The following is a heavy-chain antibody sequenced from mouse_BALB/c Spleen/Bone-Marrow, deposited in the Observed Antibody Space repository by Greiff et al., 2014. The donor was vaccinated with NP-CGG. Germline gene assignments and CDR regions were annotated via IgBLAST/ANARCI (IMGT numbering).Heavy chain of an antibody. Sequence: VQLKESGPDLVKPSQSLSLTCTVTGYSITSYYSWHWIRQFPGNKLEWMGYIHYSGVTVYNPSLKSRISITRDTSNNQFFPQLNSVTTEDTATYYCSRFAGTPYTMDYWGQGTSVTVSS. CDR1: GYSITSYYS. CDR3: SRFAGTPYTMDY. D-gene: IGHD4-1*01. J-gene: IGHJ4*01. V-gene: IGHV3-1*02. CDR2: IHYSGVT.